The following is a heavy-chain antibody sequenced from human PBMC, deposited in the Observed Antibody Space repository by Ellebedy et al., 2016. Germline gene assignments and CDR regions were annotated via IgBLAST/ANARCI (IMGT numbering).Heavy chain of an antibody. V-gene: IGHV3-11*06. CDR1: GFILSDYY. Sequence: GESLKISCAASGFILSDYYMNWIRQAPGKGLEWVSYISPNSGYTNYVDSVKGRFTISRDNADNSLYLQMNSLRAEDTAIYYCARAYVSLSGVSFNRADAMDVWGQGTTVTVSS. J-gene: IGHJ6*02. CDR2: ISPNSGYT. D-gene: IGHD2-8*01. CDR3: ARAYVSLSGVSFNRADAMDV.